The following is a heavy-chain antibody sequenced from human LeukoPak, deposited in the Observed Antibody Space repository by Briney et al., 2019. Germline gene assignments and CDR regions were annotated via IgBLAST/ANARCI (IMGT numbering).Heavy chain of an antibody. CDR2: ISSNGGST. CDR1: GFTFSSYA. Sequence: PGGSLRLSCSASGFTFSSYAMHWVRQAPGKGLGYVSAISSNGGSTYYADSVKGRFTISRDNSKNTLYLQMSSLRAEDTAVYYCARGPNSNWSGLDFWGQGTLVTVSS. V-gene: IGHV3-64D*06. CDR3: ARGPNSNWSGLDF. J-gene: IGHJ4*02. D-gene: IGHD6-6*01.